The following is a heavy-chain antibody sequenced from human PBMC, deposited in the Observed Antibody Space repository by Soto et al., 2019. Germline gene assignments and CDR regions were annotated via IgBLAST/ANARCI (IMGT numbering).Heavy chain of an antibody. CDR3: EGEIGENWSDEAY. Sequence: QVQLQESGPGLVKPSETLSLTCTVSGDTITSFSWNWIRQSAGKGLEWIGRISTTGNTHYNPSLESRVTMSLDTSKNQFSLKLTSVTAAGTGGYYCEGEIGENWSDEAYWGQGTLVPVSS. CDR1: GDTITSFS. V-gene: IGHV4-4*07. J-gene: IGHJ4*02. CDR2: ISTTGNT. D-gene: IGHD1-1*01.